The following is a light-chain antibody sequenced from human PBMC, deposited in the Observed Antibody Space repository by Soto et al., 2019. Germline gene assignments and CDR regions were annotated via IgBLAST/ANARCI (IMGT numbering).Light chain of an antibody. Sequence: ETVLTQSPGTLSSSPGERATLSCRASQTITNSHLTWYQQKPGQAPSLLIYGATTRATGIPARFSGSGSGTEFTLTISSLQSEDFAVYYCQQYKYWPWTFGQGTKVDIK. V-gene: IGKV3-15*01. CDR2: GAT. J-gene: IGKJ1*01. CDR3: QQYKYWPWT. CDR1: QTITNSH.